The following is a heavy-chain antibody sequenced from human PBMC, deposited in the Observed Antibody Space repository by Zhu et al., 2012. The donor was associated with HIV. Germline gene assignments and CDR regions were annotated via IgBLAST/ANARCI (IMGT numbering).Heavy chain of an antibody. D-gene: IGHD6-13*01. CDR3: AKSAGAGAWGYFDY. CDR2: ISWDGSST. J-gene: IGHJ4*02. Sequence: EVQLVESGGVVVQPGGSLRLSCAASGFNIDEYAMHWVRQAPGKGLEWVSLISWDGSSTYYADSVKGRFTISKDNSKNSLYVQMNSLRVEDTALYYCAKSAGAGAWGYFDYWGQGTLVHRLL. V-gene: IGHV3-43D*04. CDR1: GFNIDEYA.